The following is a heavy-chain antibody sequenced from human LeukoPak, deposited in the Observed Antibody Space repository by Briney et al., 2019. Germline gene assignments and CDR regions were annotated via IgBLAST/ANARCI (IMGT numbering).Heavy chain of an antibody. CDR3: ARDYGSGSYYPPVY. J-gene: IGHJ4*02. V-gene: IGHV3-53*01. CDR2: IYSGGST. D-gene: IGHD3-10*01. Sequence: GGSLRLSCAASGFTVSSNYMSWVRQAPGKGLEWVSVIYSGGSTYYADSVKGRFTISRDNSKNTLYLQMNSLRAEDTAVYYCARDYGSGSYYPPVYWGQGTLVTVSS. CDR1: GFTVSSNY.